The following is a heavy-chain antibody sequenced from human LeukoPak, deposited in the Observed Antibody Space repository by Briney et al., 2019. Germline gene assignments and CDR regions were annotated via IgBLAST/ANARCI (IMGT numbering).Heavy chain of an antibody. CDR1: GYTFTSYY. D-gene: IGHD6-13*01. CDR3: ARGLLAAAGTWLSWFDP. Sequence: ASVKVSCKASGYTFTSYYVHWVRQAPGQGLEWMGIINPSGGSTSYAQKFQGRVTMTRDMSTSTVYMELSSLRSEDTAVYYCARGLLAAAGTWLSWFDPWGQGTLVTVSS. J-gene: IGHJ5*02. CDR2: INPSGGST. V-gene: IGHV1-46*01.